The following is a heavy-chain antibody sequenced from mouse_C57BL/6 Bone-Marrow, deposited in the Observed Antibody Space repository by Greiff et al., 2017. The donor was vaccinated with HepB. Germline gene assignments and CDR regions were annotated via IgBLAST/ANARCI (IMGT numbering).Heavy chain of an antibody. CDR2: IDPETGGT. CDR1: GYTFTDYE. D-gene: IGHD3-2*02. V-gene: IGHV1-15*01. J-gene: IGHJ2*01. CDR3: TDSSGYYYFDY. Sequence: VKLMESGAELVRPGASVTLSCKASGYTFTDYEMHWVKQTPVHGLEWIGAIDPETGGTAYNQKFKGKAILTADKSSSTAYMELRSLTSEDSAVYYCTDSSGYYYFDYWGQGTTLTVSS.